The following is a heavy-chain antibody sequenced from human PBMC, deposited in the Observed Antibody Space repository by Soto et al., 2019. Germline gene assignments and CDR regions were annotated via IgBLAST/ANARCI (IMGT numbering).Heavy chain of an antibody. CDR1: GGSISSSSYD. CDR2: IYYSGST. CDR3: AILQCSGQYDFWSGSTNSCDP. Sequence: SGNLALSCAVSGGSISSSSYDLSWIRQPPGQGLEWIGSIYYSGSTYYNPSLRSRVTISVDTSKNQFSVKLSFVTAADTAVYYCAILQCSGQYDFWSGSTNSCDPWGQGTVVIVSA. D-gene: IGHD3-3*01. V-gene: IGHV4-39*01. J-gene: IGHJ5*02.